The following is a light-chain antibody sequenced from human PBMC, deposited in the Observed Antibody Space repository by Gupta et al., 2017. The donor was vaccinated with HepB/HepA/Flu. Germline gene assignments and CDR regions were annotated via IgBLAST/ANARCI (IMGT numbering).Light chain of an antibody. V-gene: IGKV4-1*01. CDR1: QSILVSSNNKNY. CDR3: QQDEDTPQIT. Sequence: DILMTQSPDSLAVSLGERATINCKSSQSILVSSNNKNYLAWYQQKPGQPPKLLFYWASTREAGVPDRFSGSGSGIDFTLTISSLQAEDVAVYYCQQDEDTPQITFGGGTKVEIK. CDR2: WAS. J-gene: IGKJ4*01.